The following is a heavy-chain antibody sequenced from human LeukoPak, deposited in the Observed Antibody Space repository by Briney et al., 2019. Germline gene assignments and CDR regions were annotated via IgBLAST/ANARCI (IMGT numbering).Heavy chain of an antibody. Sequence: PSETLSLTCTVSGGSISSYYWSWIRQPPGKGLEWIGYIYYSGSTNYNPSLKSRVTISVDTSKNQFSLKLSSVTAADTAVYYCARAGPLWFGEFPSWGQGTLVTVSS. D-gene: IGHD3-10*01. CDR3: ARAGPLWFGEFPS. CDR2: IYYSGST. V-gene: IGHV4-59*01. CDR1: GGSISSYY. J-gene: IGHJ4*02.